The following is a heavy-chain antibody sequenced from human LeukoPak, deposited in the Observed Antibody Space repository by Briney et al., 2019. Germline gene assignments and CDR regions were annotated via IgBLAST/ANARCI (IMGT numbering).Heavy chain of an antibody. CDR1: GGSINSGSYY. CDR3: AKTLLRDDAFDI. J-gene: IGHJ3*02. D-gene: IGHD2/OR15-2a*01. CDR2: VYNSGST. Sequence: SETLSLTCTVSGGSINSGSYYWSWIRQPAGKGLEWIGRVYNSGSTNYNPSLKSRVTISIDTSNNQFSLKLTSVTAADTAVYYCAKTLLRDDAFDIWGQGTVVTVSS. V-gene: IGHV4-61*02.